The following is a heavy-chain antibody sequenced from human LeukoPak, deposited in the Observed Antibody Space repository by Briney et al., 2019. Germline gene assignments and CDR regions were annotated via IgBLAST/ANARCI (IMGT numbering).Heavy chain of an antibody. V-gene: IGHV1-2*06. Sequence: TSVKVSCKASGYIFTGHYMNWVRQVPGQGLEWMGRINPKTGGTNYAQNFQGRVTMTRDTVISTTYMELSRLRPDDTAVYYCARVGDGLNDGFDIWGQGTMVTVSS. D-gene: IGHD5-24*01. CDR1: GYIFTGHY. CDR3: ARVGDGLNDGFDI. J-gene: IGHJ3*02. CDR2: INPKTGGT.